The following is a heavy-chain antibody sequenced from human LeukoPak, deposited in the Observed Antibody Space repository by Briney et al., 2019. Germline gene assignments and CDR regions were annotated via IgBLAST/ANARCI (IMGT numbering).Heavy chain of an antibody. J-gene: IGHJ5*02. D-gene: IGHD6-13*01. V-gene: IGHV3-11*03. CDR2: ISSSSSYT. CDR3: ARTLIAAANWFDP. CDR1: GFTFSDYY. Sequence: GGSLRLSCAPSGFTFSDYYMSWIRQAPGKGLEWVSYISSSSSYTNYADSVKGRFTISRDNAKNSLYPQMNSLRAEDTAVYYCARTLIAAANWFDPWGQGTLVTVSS.